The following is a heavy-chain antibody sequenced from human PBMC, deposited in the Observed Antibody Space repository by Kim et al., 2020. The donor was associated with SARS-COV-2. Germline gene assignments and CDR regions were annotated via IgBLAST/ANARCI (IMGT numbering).Heavy chain of an antibody. V-gene: IGHV4-59*13. Sequence: SETLSLTCTVSGGSISSYYWSWIRQPPGKGLEWIGYIYYSGSTNYNPSLKSRVTISVDTSKNQFSLKLSSVTAADTAVYYCARDRPPQSHTPDAFDIWG. CDR3: ARDRPPQSHTPDAFDI. J-gene: IGHJ3*02. CDR1: GGSISSYY. CDR2: IYYSGST.